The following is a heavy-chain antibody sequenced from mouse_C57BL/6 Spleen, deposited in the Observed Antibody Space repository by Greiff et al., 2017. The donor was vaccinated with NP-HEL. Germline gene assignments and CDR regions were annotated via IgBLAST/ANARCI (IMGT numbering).Heavy chain of an antibody. CDR1: GYAFSSYW. J-gene: IGHJ2*01. Sequence: QVQLQQSGAELVKPGASVKISCKASGYAFSSYWMNWVKQRPGKGLEWIVQIYPGDGDTNYNGKFKGKATLTADKSSSTAYMQLSSLTSEDSAVYFCARGDYDYDGDYWGQGTTLTVSS. CDR3: ARGDYDYDGDY. D-gene: IGHD2-4*01. CDR2: IYPGDGDT. V-gene: IGHV1-80*01.